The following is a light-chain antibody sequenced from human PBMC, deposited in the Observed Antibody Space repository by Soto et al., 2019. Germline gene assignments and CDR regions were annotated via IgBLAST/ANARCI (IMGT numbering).Light chain of an antibody. CDR3: QQYNSYRT. CDR2: DAS. CDR1: QSISSR. Sequence: DIHMTQSSSPLSASVGDRVTITCRASQSISSRLAWYQQKPGKAPKLLIYDASSLESGVPSRFSGSGSGTEFTLTISSLQPDDFATYYCQQYNSYRTFGQGTKVDIK. J-gene: IGKJ1*01. V-gene: IGKV1-5*03.